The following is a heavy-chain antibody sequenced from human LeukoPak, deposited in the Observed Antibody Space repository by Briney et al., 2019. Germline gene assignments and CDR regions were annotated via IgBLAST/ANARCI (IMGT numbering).Heavy chain of an antibody. Sequence: SQTLSLTCAISGDSVSSNSAAWNWIRQSPSRGLEWLGRTYYRSKWYNDYAVSVKSRITINPDTSKNQFSLQLNSVTPEDTAVYYCARSGPNDSSGYYYWRYFDYWGQGTLVTVSS. J-gene: IGHJ4*02. V-gene: IGHV6-1*01. CDR2: TYYRSKWYN. CDR1: GDSVSSNSAA. D-gene: IGHD3-22*01. CDR3: ARSGPNDSSGYYYWRYFDY.